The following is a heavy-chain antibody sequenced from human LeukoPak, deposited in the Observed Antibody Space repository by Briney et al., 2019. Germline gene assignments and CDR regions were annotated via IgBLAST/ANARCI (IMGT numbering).Heavy chain of an antibody. J-gene: IGHJ5*02. Sequence: PSETLSLTCAVYGGSFSGYYWSWTRQPPGKGLEWIGEINHSGSTNYNPSLKSRVTISVDTSKNQFSLKPSSVTAADTAVYYCARGDYYGSGSYLNGNWFDPWGQGTLVTVSS. CDR2: INHSGST. CDR1: GGSFSGYY. D-gene: IGHD3-10*01. CDR3: ARGDYYGSGSYLNGNWFDP. V-gene: IGHV4-34*01.